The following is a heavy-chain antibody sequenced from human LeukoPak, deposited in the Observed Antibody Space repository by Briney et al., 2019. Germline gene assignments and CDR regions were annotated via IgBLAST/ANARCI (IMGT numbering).Heavy chain of an antibody. D-gene: IGHD5-18*01. V-gene: IGHV3-30*18. CDR3: GKDSLRGYGYGPVDF. J-gene: IGHJ4*02. Sequence: GGSLRLSCAASGFTFISYGMHWVRQAPGKGLEWVAVISYDGSNKYYADSVKGRFTISRDNSKNTLYLQMNSLRAEDTAAYYCGKDSLRGYGYGPVDFWGQGTLVTVSS. CDR2: ISYDGSNK. CDR1: GFTFISYG.